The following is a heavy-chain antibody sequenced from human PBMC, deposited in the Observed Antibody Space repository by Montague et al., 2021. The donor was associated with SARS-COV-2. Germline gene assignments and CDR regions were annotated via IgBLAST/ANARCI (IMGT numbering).Heavy chain of an antibody. V-gene: IGHV2-70*01. CDR3: ARSCGNTVVPRGFDY. J-gene: IGHJ4*02. Sequence: PALVKPTQTLTLTCTFSGFSLSTSGMCVSWIRQPPGKALEWLTLIYWDDDKYYSTSLKTRLTISKDTSKNQVVLTMTNMDPVDTATYYCARSCGNTVVPRGFDYWGQGTLVAVSS. CDR2: IYWDDDK. D-gene: IGHD4-23*01. CDR1: GFSLSTSGMC.